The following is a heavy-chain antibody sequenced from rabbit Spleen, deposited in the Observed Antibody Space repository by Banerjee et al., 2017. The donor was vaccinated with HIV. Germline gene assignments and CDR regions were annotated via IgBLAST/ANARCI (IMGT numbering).Heavy chain of an antibody. Sequence: QEQLVESGGGLVQPEGSLTLTCTASGFALGSDYYMCWVRQAPGKGLEWIACIYVGSSGRTYYASWAKGRFTISKTSSTTVTLQMTSLTAADTATYFCARAYGDSDNDPYYWNLWGQGTLVTVS. CDR2: IYVGSSGRT. J-gene: IGHJ4*01. CDR1: GFALGSDYY. CDR3: ARAYGDSDNDPYYWNL. D-gene: IGHD3-1*01. V-gene: IGHV1S45*01.